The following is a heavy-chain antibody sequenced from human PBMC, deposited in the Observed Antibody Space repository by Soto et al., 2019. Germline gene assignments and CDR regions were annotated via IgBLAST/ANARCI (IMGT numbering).Heavy chain of an antibody. CDR2: IYPDDSDT. J-gene: IGHJ5*02. CDR1: GDTSTTYW. Sequence: PXESLKIYWQISGDTSTTYWVGWVRQVPGKGLEWVGTIYPDDSDTRYSPSFQGRVTISADKSINTVYLQWSRLEASDTGIFYCAKGGIQLGAYNWFDTWAQGTLVTVPS. V-gene: IGHV5-51*01. CDR3: AKGGIQLGAYNWFDT. D-gene: IGHD5-18*01.